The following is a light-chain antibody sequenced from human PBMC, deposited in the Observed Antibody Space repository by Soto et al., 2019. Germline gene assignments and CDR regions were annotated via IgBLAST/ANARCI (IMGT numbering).Light chain of an antibody. V-gene: IGKV1-27*01. Sequence: DIHMTQSPSSLSAFVGDRVTITCRASQDIGNFLAWYQQKPGKVPKLLIYAASTLQSGVPSRFSGSGSGTDFSLTISSLQPEDFATYYCQQSYDTLLSFGGGTKVDIK. J-gene: IGKJ4*01. CDR2: AAS. CDR1: QDIGNF. CDR3: QQSYDTLLS.